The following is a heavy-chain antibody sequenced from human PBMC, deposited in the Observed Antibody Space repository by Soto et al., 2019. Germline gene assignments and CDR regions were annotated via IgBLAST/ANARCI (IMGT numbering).Heavy chain of an antibody. CDR2: IYPGDSDT. Sequence: GESLKISCKGSGYSFTTYWIGWVRQMPGKGLEGMVIIYPGDSDTRYSPSFQGQVTISADKSISTAYLQWSSLKASDTAIYYCAGVRHYYGSRTQGWFDPWGQGTLVTVSS. J-gene: IGHJ5*02. CDR3: AGVRHYYGSRTQGWFDP. D-gene: IGHD3-10*01. CDR1: GYSFTTYW. V-gene: IGHV5-51*01.